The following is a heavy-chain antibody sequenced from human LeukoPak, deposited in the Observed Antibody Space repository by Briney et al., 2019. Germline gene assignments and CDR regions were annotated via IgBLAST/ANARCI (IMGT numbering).Heavy chain of an antibody. J-gene: IGHJ4*02. CDR1: GGSISSYY. CDR2: INQDGSEK. Sequence: ETLSLTCTVSGGSISSYYWSWIRQPPGNGLEWVANINQDGSEKYYVDSVKGRFTISRDNAKNSNSLYLQMNSLRAEDTAVYYCARDKSVAGYYFDYWGRGTLVTVS. V-gene: IGHV3-7*01. D-gene: IGHD6-19*01. CDR3: ARDKSVAGYYFDY.